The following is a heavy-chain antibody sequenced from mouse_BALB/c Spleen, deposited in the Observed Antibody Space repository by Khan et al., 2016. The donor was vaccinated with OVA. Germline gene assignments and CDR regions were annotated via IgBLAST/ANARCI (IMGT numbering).Heavy chain of an antibody. CDR1: GYTFTTYW. J-gene: IGHJ2*01. CDR3: ARDRIDY. CDR2: INPTSGYT. Sequence: VQLQQSGTELAKPGASVKMSCKASGYTFTTYWMHWVKQRPGQGLEWIGYINPTSGYTDYNEKFKDTATLSADKSSSTAYMQLSSLTSEDSSGNYCARDRIDYWGQGTTLTVSS. V-gene: IGHV1-7*01.